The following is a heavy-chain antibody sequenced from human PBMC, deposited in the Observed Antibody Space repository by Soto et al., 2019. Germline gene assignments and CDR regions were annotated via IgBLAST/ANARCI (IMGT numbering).Heavy chain of an antibody. Sequence: ASVKVSCKASGYTFTSYGISWVRQAPGQGLEWMGWISAYNGNTNYAQKLQGRVTMTTDTSTSTAYMELRSLRSDDTAVYYCARDVSITGTPTRAFDIWGQGTMVTVS. CDR3: ARDVSITGTPTRAFDI. CDR1: GYTFTSYG. J-gene: IGHJ3*02. D-gene: IGHD1-20*01. V-gene: IGHV1-18*01. CDR2: ISAYNGNT.